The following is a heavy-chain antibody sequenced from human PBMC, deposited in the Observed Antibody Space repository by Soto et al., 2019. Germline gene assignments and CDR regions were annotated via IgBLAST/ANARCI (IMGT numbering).Heavy chain of an antibody. D-gene: IGHD2-2*01. J-gene: IGHJ5*02. V-gene: IGHV3-23*01. CDR1: GFTFTNYE. CDR3: AKDRYCSSTSCSSLNS. CDR2: ISSSGNT. Sequence: GGTLRLSCAASGFTFTNYEMNWVRQAPGKGLEWISYISSSGNTYYADSVKGRFTISRDNSKNTLYLYMSSLRAEDTALYYCAKDRYCSSTSCSSLNSWGQGTLVTVSS.